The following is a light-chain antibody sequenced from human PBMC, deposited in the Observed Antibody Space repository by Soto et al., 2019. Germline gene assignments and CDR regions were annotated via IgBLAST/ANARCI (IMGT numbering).Light chain of an antibody. CDR2: EVT. Sequence: QSALTQPASVSGSPGQSITISCTGTSSDVGGYNFVSWYQQRPGKAPKFMIFEVTNRPSGISDRFSGSKSGNTASLTISGLQAEDEADYYCCSYTSSTTYVFGTGTKVTGL. V-gene: IGLV2-14*01. CDR3: CSYTSSTTYV. J-gene: IGLJ1*01. CDR1: SSDVGGYNF.